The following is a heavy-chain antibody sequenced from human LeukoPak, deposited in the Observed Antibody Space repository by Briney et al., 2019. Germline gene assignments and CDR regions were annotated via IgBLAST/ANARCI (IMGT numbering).Heavy chain of an antibody. CDR1: GFTFSSYS. CDR3: ARDMAMVTRSAFDI. CDR2: ISSSSSYI. J-gene: IGHJ3*02. Sequence: PGGSLRLSCAASGFTFSSYSMNWVRQAPGKGPEWVSSISSSSSYIYYADSVKGRFTISRDSAKNSLYLQMNSLRAEDTAVYYCARDMAMVTRSAFDIWGQGTMVTVSS. V-gene: IGHV3-21*01. D-gene: IGHD5-18*01.